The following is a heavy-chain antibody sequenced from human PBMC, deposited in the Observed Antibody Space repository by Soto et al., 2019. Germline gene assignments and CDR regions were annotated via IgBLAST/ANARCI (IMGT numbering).Heavy chain of an antibody. V-gene: IGHV3-23*01. CDR1: GFTFSSYA. J-gene: IGHJ2*01. Sequence: EVQLLESGGGLVQPGGSLRLSCAASGFTFSSYAMSWVRQAPGKGLEWVSAISGSGGSTYYADSVKGRFTISRDNSKNTLYLQMNSLRAEDTAVYYCAFRSMEWTTNWYFDLWGRGTLVTVSS. CDR2: ISGSGGST. D-gene: IGHD3-3*01. CDR3: AFRSMEWTTNWYFDL.